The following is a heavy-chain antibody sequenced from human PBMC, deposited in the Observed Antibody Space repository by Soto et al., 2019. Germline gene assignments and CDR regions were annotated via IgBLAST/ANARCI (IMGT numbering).Heavy chain of an antibody. Sequence: QITLKESGPTLVKPTQTLTLTCTFSGFSLSSTGVGVGWIRQPPGEALEWLALIYWDGNKRSSPSLKSRLTITKDTSKNQVVLTMTNMDPVDTATYYCAHRRNCGWYFDYWGQGTLVTVSS. V-gene: IGHV2-5*02. J-gene: IGHJ4*02. CDR3: AHRRNCGWYFDY. CDR2: IYWDGNK. D-gene: IGHD6-19*01. CDR1: GFSLSSTGVG.